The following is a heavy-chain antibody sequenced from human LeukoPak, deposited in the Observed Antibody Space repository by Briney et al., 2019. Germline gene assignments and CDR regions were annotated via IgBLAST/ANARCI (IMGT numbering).Heavy chain of an antibody. D-gene: IGHD1-26*01. Sequence: ASVRVSCKASGYAFTGYDINWVRQATRQGLEWMGWMNPNTGDTGYAQNFQGRLTMTRNTSIDTAYMELSGLRSEDTAIYYCTRGSLSGSSRDYWGQGTLVTVSS. CDR1: GYAFTGYD. V-gene: IGHV1-8*01. J-gene: IGHJ4*02. CDR2: MNPNTGDT. CDR3: TRGSLSGSSRDY.